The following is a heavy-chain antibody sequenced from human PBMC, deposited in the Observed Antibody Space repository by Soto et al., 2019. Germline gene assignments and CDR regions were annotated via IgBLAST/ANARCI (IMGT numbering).Heavy chain of an antibody. V-gene: IGHV1-69*12. CDR1: GGTFSSYA. D-gene: IGHD2-2*01. CDR2: IIPIFGTA. Sequence: QVQLVQSGAEVKKPGSSVKVSCKASGGTFSSYAISWVRQAPGQGLEWMGGIIPIFGTANYAQKFQGRVTINADESTSTAYMELSSLRSEDTAVYYGARDLHCISTSCYPPHWGQGTLVTVSS. J-gene: IGHJ4*02. CDR3: ARDLHCISTSCYPPH.